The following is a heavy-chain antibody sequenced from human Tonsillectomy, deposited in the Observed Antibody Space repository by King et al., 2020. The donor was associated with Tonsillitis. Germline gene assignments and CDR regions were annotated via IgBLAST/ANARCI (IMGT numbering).Heavy chain of an antibody. CDR2: INPSGGST. V-gene: IGHV1-46*03. D-gene: IGHD3-16*01. Sequence: QLVQSGAEEKKPGASVKVSCKASGYTFTSSYMHWVRQAPGQGLEWMGIINPSGGSTNYAQKFQGRVTMTRDTSTSTVYMELSSLRSEDTAVYYCTREADGGFYFDYWGQGTLVTVSS. CDR3: TREADGGFYFDY. CDR1: GYTFTSSY. J-gene: IGHJ4*02.